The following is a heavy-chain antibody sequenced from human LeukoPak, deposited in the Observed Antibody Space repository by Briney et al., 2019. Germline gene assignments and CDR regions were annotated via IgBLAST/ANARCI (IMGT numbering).Heavy chain of an antibody. CDR3: ARDQRDYGDYPFDY. D-gene: IGHD4-17*01. CDR1: GDSISSGYY. CDR2: IYHSGST. Sequence: SETLSLTCTVSGDSISSGYYWGWIWQPPGKGLEWIGSIYHSGSTYYNPSLKSRVTISVDTSKNQFSLKLSSVTAADTAVYYCARDQRDYGDYPFDYWGQGTLVTVSS. V-gene: IGHV4-38-2*02. J-gene: IGHJ4*02.